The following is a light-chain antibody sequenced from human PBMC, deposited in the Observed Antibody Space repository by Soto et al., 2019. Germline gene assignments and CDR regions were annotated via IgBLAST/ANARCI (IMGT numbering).Light chain of an antibody. J-gene: IGLJ3*02. CDR3: SSYTSSSTRV. CDR1: SSDVGGYNY. Sequence: QSVLTQPASVSGSPGQSITISCTGTSSDVGGYNYVSWYQQHPGKAPKLMIYEVSNRPSGVSNRFSGSKSGNTASLTISGLQAEDDADYYCSSYTSSSTRVFGGGTKLIVL. V-gene: IGLV2-14*01. CDR2: EVS.